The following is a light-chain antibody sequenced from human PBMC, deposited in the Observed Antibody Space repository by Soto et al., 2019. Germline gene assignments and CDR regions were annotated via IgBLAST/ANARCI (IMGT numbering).Light chain of an antibody. CDR1: QSVLSSSDNKNL. J-gene: IGKJ1*01. CDR3: QHYDSPPVT. V-gene: IGKV4-1*01. Sequence: DIVMTQSPDSLALSLGERATINCKSSQSVLSSSDNKNLLAWFQHKPGQPPRLLIYWASTRESGVPDRFSGSGSGTDFTLTISSLQAEDVAIYYCQHYDSPPVTFGQGTKVEIK. CDR2: WAS.